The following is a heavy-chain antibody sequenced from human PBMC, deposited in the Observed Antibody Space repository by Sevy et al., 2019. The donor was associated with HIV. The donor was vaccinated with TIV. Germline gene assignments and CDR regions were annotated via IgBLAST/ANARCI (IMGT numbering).Heavy chain of an antibody. J-gene: IGHJ4*02. CDR1: GFTFSRYW. V-gene: IGHV3-74*01. Sequence: GGSLRLSCAASGFTFSRYWMHWVRQAPGKGLVWVSLTTSDGNSTAYADSVKGRFTISRDNARSTLYLQMNSLRAEDTAVYYCAKDRIEYYYDSSGPWGYWGQGTLVTVSS. CDR3: AKDRIEYYYDSSGPWGY. CDR2: TTSDGNST. D-gene: IGHD3-22*01.